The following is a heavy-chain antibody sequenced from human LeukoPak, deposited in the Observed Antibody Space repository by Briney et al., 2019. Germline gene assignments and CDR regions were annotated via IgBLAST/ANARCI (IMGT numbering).Heavy chain of an antibody. CDR1: GFTVSDNY. D-gene: IGHD6-13*01. CDR2: MYAGGDT. J-gene: IGHJ5*02. CDR3: ARDAPQVPAAGVLAS. V-gene: IGHV3-53*01. Sequence: TGGSLRLSCAASGFTVSDNYMSWVRQAPGKGLEWVSAMYAGGDTYYANSVKGRFTFSRDISKNTLYLQMNGLRTEDTAMYYCARDAPQVPAAGVLASWGQGTLVTVSS.